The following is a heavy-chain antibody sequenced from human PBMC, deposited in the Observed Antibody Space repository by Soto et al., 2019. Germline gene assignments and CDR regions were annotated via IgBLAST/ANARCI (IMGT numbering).Heavy chain of an antibody. CDR1: GFIFSSYV. D-gene: IGHD4-17*01. Sequence: QVQLVESGGGVVQPGGSLRLSCSASGFIFSSYVMCWVRQVPGKGLEWVALISYDGSVKYHAESVRGRFTISRDNSENMLDLQMNSLRTEDTATYFCARGSGDYQTLLHWYFDLWGRGTLVTVSS. V-gene: IGHV3-30-3*01. CDR3: ARGSGDYQTLLHWYFDL. J-gene: IGHJ2*01. CDR2: ISYDGSVK.